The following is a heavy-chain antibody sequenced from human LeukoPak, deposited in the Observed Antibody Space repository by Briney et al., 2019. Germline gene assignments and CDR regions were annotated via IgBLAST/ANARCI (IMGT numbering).Heavy chain of an antibody. CDR3: ARDIGSGNYFDY. D-gene: IGHD1-26*01. Sequence: GGSLRLSCAASAFSLSAYNMNWVRQAPGKGLEWVSVLYSGGTTYYSDSVKGRFTISRDNSKNTLYLQMNSLRAEDTAVYYCARDIGSGNYFDYWGQGTLVTVSS. V-gene: IGHV3-53*01. CDR2: LYSGGTT. J-gene: IGHJ4*02. CDR1: AFSLSAYN.